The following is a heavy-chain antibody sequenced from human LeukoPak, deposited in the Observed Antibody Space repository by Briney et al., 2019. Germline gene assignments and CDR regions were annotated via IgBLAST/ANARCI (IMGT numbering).Heavy chain of an antibody. Sequence: GGSLRLSCTASGFTFSHYPMHWVRQAPGKGLEWVSYITGYSSIIYYADSLKGRFIISRDNAKSSFYLQMNSLRAEDTAVYYCARVQGDFGDYVIDSWGQGTLVTVSS. J-gene: IGHJ4*02. CDR2: ITGYSSII. CDR3: ARVQGDFGDYVIDS. CDR1: GFTFSHYP. V-gene: IGHV3-48*01. D-gene: IGHD4-17*01.